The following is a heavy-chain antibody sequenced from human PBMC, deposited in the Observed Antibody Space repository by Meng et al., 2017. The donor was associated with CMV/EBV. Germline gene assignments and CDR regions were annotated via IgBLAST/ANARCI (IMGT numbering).Heavy chain of an antibody. Sequence: KVSCKGSGYSFTSYWISWVRQMPGKGLEWMGRIDPSDSYTNYSPSFQGHVTISADKSNSTAYLQWSSLKASDTAMYYCAISGIAARVSPIDYWGQGTLVTVSS. CDR2: IDPSDSYT. V-gene: IGHV5-10-1*01. J-gene: IGHJ4*02. CDR3: AISGIAARVSPIDY. CDR1: GYSFTSYW. D-gene: IGHD6-6*01.